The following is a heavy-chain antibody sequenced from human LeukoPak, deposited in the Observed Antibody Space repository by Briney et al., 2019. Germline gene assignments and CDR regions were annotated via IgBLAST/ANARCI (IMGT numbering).Heavy chain of an antibody. CDR1: GLSFSSYA. CDR3: ARDGHGVPLDY. D-gene: IGHD4-17*01. V-gene: IGHV3-30-3*01. CDR2: ISYDGTEK. Sequence: GGSLRLSCAASGLSFSSYAMHWVRQAPGKGLEWVAVISYDGTEKYYGDSVKGRFTISRDNSKNTLYLQMNSLRAEDTALYYCARDGHGVPLDYWGQGTLVTVSP. J-gene: IGHJ4*02.